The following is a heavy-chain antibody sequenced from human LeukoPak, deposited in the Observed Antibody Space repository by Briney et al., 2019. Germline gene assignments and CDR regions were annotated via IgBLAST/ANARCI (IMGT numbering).Heavy chain of an antibody. J-gene: IGHJ4*02. D-gene: IGHD3-3*01. V-gene: IGHV4-59*07. CDR3: ARNDFSKYFDY. CDR2: IYYSGST. Sequence: SDTLSLTCTVSGGSISSYYWSWIRQPPGKGLEWIGYIYYSGSTNYNPSLKSRVTMSVDTSKNQFSLKLTSVTAADTAVYYCARNDFSKYFDYWGQGTLVTVSS. CDR1: GGSISSYY.